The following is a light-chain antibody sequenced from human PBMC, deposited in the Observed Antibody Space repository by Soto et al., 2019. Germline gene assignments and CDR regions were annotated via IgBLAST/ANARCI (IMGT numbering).Light chain of an antibody. J-gene: IGLJ1*01. V-gene: IGLV2-14*01. CDR3: TSYTSSSTLDV. CDR1: SSDVGGYNY. Sequence: QSALTQPASVSGSPGQSITISCTGTSSDVGGYNYVSWYQQHPGKAPKLMIYEVSNRPLGVSNRFSGSKSGNTASLTISGLQAEDEADYYCTSYTSSSTLDVFGTGTKLTV. CDR2: EVS.